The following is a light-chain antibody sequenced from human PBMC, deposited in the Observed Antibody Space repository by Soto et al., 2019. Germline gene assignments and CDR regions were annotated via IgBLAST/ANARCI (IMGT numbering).Light chain of an antibody. V-gene: IGKV1-27*01. J-gene: IGKJ1*01. CDR1: QGINNH. Sequence: IQMTQSPSSLSASVGNRVTITCRASQGINNHLAWYQQKVGKVPKLLIYGASTLQSGVPSRFSGSGSGTDFTLTISGLQPEDVATYYCQKYDSAPKTFGPGTKVDIK. CDR3: QKYDSAPKT. CDR2: GAS.